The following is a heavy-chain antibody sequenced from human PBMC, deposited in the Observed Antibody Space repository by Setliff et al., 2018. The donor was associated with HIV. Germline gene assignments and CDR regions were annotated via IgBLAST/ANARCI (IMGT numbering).Heavy chain of an antibody. Sequence: ASVKVSCKASGYTFTSYYMHWVRQAPGQGLEWMGIISPSGGSTSYAQKFQGRVTMTRDTSTSTVYMELSSLRSEDTAVYYCAREYSSSSGGGAFDYWGQGTLVTVSS. CDR2: ISPSGGST. CDR1: GYTFTSYY. D-gene: IGHD6-6*01. J-gene: IGHJ4*02. V-gene: IGHV1-46*01. CDR3: AREYSSSSGGGAFDY.